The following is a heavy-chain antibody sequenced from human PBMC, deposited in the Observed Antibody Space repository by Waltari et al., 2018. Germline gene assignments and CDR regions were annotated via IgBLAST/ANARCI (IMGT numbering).Heavy chain of an antibody. J-gene: IGHJ4*02. CDR2: ISSTSIYI. CDR1: GFSFRSYS. Sequence: EVQLVESGGGLVKPGGSLRLSCAASGFSFRSYSMGWVRQAPGKGLQWGATISSTSIYIYDTDSLRGRFAISRDNARDSLYLQMNSLRAEDTAVYYCARDPGSGRYFDYWGQGTLVTVSS. D-gene: IGHD1-26*01. CDR3: ARDPGSGRYFDY. V-gene: IGHV3-21*02.